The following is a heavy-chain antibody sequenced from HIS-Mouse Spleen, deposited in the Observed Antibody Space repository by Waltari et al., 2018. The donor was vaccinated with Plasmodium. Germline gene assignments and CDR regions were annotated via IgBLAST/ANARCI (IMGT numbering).Heavy chain of an antibody. D-gene: IGHD6-13*01. J-gene: IGHJ2*01. Sequence: EVQLVESGGGLVQPGGSLRLSCAASGFTFSSYWMSWVRQAPGKGLEGGANIKQDGRGKYEVDAGKGRFTISRDNAKNSLYLQMNSLRAEDTAVYYCASSWYWYFDLWGRGTLVTVSS. CDR1: GFTFSSYW. CDR2: IKQDGRGK. V-gene: IGHV3-7*01. CDR3: ASSWYWYFDL.